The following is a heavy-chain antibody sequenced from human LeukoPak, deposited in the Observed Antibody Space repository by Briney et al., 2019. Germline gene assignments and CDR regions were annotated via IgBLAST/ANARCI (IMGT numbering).Heavy chain of an antibody. CDR3: ARDPPEDEWNSLDS. D-gene: IGHD1-7*01. V-gene: IGHV4-59*02. CDR2: IHYSGLT. Sequence: SETLSLTCTVSGGSVNGNYWNWIRQAPGKGLEWIGFIHYSGLTVYSPSLQSRVSMSVDTSRNQFSLDLSSVTAADTALYYCARDPPEDEWNSLDSWGQGILVTVSS. CDR1: GGSVNGNY. J-gene: IGHJ4*02.